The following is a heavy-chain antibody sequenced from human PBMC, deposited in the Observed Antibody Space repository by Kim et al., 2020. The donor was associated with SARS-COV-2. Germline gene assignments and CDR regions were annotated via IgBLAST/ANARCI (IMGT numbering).Heavy chain of an antibody. CDR3: ARGGGSSSWATLFDY. Sequence: SETLSLTCAVYGGSFSGYYWSWIRQPPGKGLEWIGEINHSGSTNYNPSLKSRVTISVDTSKNQFSLKLSSVTAADTAVYYCARGGGSSSWATLFDYWGQG. V-gene: IGHV4-34*01. CDR2: INHSGST. D-gene: IGHD6-13*01. CDR1: GGSFSGYY. J-gene: IGHJ4*02.